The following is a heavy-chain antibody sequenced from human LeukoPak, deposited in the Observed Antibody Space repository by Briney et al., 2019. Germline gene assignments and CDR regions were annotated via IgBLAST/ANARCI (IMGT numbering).Heavy chain of an antibody. Sequence: PGGSLRLSCSVSGFTFSTYVMHWVRQAPGKGLEYVSAISSNGDNTYYADSVKGRFTISRDNSKNTLYLQMSSLRADDTAVYYCVIGTGYWGQGTLVTVSS. CDR2: ISSNGDNT. J-gene: IGHJ4*02. V-gene: IGHV3-64D*06. CDR1: GFTFSTYV. CDR3: VIGTGY.